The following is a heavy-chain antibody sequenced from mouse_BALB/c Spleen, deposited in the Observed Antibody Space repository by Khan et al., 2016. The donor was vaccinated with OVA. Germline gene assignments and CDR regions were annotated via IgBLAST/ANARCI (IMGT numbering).Heavy chain of an antibody. Sequence: EVQLQESGPGLVKPSQSLSLTCTVTGYSITSGYAWNWIRQFPGNKLEWTGYISYSGVTSYNPSLKSRISITRDTSKNQFFLQLTSVTTEDTATYYCARGNYYGYYFDYWGQGTTLTVSS. D-gene: IGHD1-1*01. J-gene: IGHJ2*01. CDR1: GYSITSGYA. CDR2: ISYSGVT. CDR3: ARGNYYGYYFDY. V-gene: IGHV3-2*02.